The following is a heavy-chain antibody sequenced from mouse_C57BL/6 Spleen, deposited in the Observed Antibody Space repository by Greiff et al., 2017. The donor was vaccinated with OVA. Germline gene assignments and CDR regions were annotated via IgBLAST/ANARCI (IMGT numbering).Heavy chain of an antibody. CDR3: ARQVYDGCLDY. J-gene: IGHJ2*01. CDR2: IYPGDGDT. Sequence: QVQLKQSGAELVKPGASVKISCKASGYAFSSYWMNWVKQRPGQGLEWIGQIYPGDGDTNYNGKFKGKATLTADKSSSTAYMQLSSLTSEDSAVYFCARQVYDGCLDYWGQGTTLTVSS. D-gene: IGHD2-3*01. CDR1: GYAFSSYW. V-gene: IGHV1-80*01.